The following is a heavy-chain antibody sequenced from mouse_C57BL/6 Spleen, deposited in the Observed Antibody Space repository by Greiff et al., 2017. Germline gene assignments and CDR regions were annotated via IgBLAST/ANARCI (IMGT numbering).Heavy chain of an antibody. D-gene: IGHD3-1*01. Sequence: EVQLVESGGGLVQPGGSLSLSCAASGFTFTAYYMSWVRQPPGKALEWLGFIRNKANGYTTEYSASVKGRFTISRDNSQSILYLQMNALRAEDSATYYCARYALGGSWFAYWGQGTLVTVSA. CDR3: ARYALGGSWFAY. CDR2: IRNKANGYTT. V-gene: IGHV7-3*01. CDR1: GFTFTAYY. J-gene: IGHJ3*01.